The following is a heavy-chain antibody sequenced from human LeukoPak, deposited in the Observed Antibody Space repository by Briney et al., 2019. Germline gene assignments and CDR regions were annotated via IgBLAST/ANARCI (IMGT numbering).Heavy chain of an antibody. CDR2: IYYSAST. J-gene: IGHJ6*03. V-gene: IGHV4-39*01. CDR1: GGSFSSSSYY. D-gene: IGHD4-11*01. Sequence: SETLSLTCTVSGGSFSSSSYYWGWIRQPPGKGLEWIGSIYYSASTYYNPSLKSRVTISVDMSKNQFSLKLSSVTAADTAVYYCARHVSDSNFYYYYYMDVWGKGTTVTVSS. CDR3: ARHVSDSNFYYYYYMDV.